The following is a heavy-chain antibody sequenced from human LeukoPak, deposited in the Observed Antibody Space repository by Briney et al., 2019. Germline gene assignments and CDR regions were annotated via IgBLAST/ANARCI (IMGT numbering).Heavy chain of an antibody. J-gene: IGHJ4*02. V-gene: IGHV3-30-3*01. D-gene: IGHD3-10*01. CDR1: GFTFSSYA. CDR3: ARGAWFGEGSDGDY. CDR2: ISYDGSNK. Sequence: PGGSLRLSCAASGFTFSSYAMHWVRQAPGKGLEWVAVISYDGSNKYYADSVKGRFTISRDNSKNTLYLQMNSLRAEDTAVYYCARGAWFGEGSDGDYWGQGTRVTVSS.